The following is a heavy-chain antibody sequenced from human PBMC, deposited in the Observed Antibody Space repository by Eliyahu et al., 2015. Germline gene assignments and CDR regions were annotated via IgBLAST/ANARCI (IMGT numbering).Heavy chain of an antibody. CDR3: ARDYGSPPSGTYFFY. J-gene: IGHJ4*02. CDR2: IIPIFGKA. D-gene: IGHD1-26*01. CDR1: XXTFSSYA. V-gene: IGHV1-69*01. Sequence: QVQLVQSGTEVXXPGSSVKVSCXAXXXTFSSYAISWVRQAPGQGLEWMGGIIPIFGKANYXQKFQGRVTITADESTSTAYMELSSLRSEDTAIYYCARDYGSPPSGTYFFYWGQGTLVTVSS.